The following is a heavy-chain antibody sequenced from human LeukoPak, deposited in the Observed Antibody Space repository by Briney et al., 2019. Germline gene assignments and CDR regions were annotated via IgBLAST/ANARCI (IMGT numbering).Heavy chain of an antibody. CDR1: GGTFSSYA. CDR2: IIPIFGTA. CDR3: ARSHYDSSGYFQH. J-gene: IGHJ1*01. Sequence: SVKVSCKASGGTFSSYAISWVRQAPGQGLEWMGRIIPIFGTANYAQKFQGRVTITTDESTSTAYMELSSLRSEDTAVYYCARSHYDSSGYFQHWGQGTLVTVSS. V-gene: IGHV1-69*05. D-gene: IGHD3-22*01.